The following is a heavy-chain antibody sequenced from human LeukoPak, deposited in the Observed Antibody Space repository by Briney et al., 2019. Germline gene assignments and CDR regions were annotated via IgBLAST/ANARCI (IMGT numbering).Heavy chain of an antibody. V-gene: IGHV3-11*06. CDR2: ISSSSSYT. CDR3: AREHDSSSWYGFPRIYYYYGMDV. CDR1: GFTFSDYY. J-gene: IGHJ6*02. D-gene: IGHD6-13*01. Sequence: GGSLRLSCAASGFTFSDYYMSWIRQAPGKGLEWVSYISSSSSYTNYADSVKGRFTISRDNAKNSLYLQMNSLRAEDTAVYYCAREHDSSSWYGFPRIYYYYGMDVWGQGTTVTVSS.